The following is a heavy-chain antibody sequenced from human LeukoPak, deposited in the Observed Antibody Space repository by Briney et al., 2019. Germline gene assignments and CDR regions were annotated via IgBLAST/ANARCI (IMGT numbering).Heavy chain of an antibody. CDR3: ARDPTTYGSGSYYYYFDY. J-gene: IGHJ4*02. CDR1: GSTFSSYS. Sequence: GSLRLSCAASGSTFSSYSMNWVRQAPGKGLEWVSSISSTSGYIYYADSVKGRFTISRDNAKNSLYLQMNSLRAEDTAVYYCARDPTTYGSGSYYYYFDYWGQGTLVTVSS. CDR2: ISSTSGYI. D-gene: IGHD3-10*01. V-gene: IGHV3-21*01.